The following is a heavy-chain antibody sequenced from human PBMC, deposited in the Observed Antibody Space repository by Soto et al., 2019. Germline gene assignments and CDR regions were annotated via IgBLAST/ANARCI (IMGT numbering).Heavy chain of an antibody. CDR2: IWYDGSNK. CDR1: GFTFSSYG. V-gene: IGHV3-33*01. CDR3: ARGSSVYDQGQKNWFDP. Sequence: QVQLVESGGGVVQPGRSLRLSCAASGFTFSSYGMHWVRQAPGKGLEWVAVIWYDGSNKYYADSVKGRFTISRDNSKNTLYLQMNSLRAEDTAVYYCARGSSVYDQGQKNWFDPWGQGTLVTVSS. J-gene: IGHJ5*02. D-gene: IGHD5-12*01.